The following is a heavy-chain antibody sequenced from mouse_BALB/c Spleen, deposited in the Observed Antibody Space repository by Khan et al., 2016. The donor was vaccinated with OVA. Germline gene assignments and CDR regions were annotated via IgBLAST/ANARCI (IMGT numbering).Heavy chain of an antibody. CDR1: GYTFTDYN. Sequence: VKLKESGAELARPGTSVKLSCKASGYTFTDYNINWVKQRTGQGLEWIGEIYPGSGNTYYGEKFKGKATLTADKSSSTAYMQLSSLTSEDSAVYFGAREWGAWFPYGGQGTLVTVSA. CDR2: IYPGSGNT. CDR3: AREWGAWFPY. J-gene: IGHJ3*01. V-gene: IGHV1-77*01.